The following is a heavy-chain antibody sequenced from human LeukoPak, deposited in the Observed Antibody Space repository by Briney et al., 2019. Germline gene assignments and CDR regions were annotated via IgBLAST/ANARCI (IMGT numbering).Heavy chain of an antibody. J-gene: IGHJ4*02. V-gene: IGHV3-23*01. Sequence: GGSLTLSCAASGFTFSNYTMSWVRQAPGKGLEWVSGISGSADTTYYADSVKGRFTISRDNSKNTLYLQIYSLRADDTAIYYCAKRDYSATSAYYYPYYFDNWGQGTLATVSS. CDR1: GFTFSNYT. CDR2: ISGSADTT. CDR3: AKRDYSATSAYYYPYYFDN. D-gene: IGHD3-22*01.